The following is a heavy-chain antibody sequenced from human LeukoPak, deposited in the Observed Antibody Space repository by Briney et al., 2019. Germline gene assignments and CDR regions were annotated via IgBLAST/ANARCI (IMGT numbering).Heavy chain of an antibody. CDR3: AKDRGGSGWLFDY. D-gene: IGHD6-19*01. Sequence: GGSLRLSCAASGFTFSSYGMHWVRHAPGKGLEWVSFIRYDGSNKYYADSVKGRFTISRDNSKNTLYLQMNSLRAEDTAVYYCAKDRGGSGWLFDYWGQGTLVTVSS. CDR1: GFTFSSYG. CDR2: IRYDGSNK. V-gene: IGHV3-30*02. J-gene: IGHJ4*02.